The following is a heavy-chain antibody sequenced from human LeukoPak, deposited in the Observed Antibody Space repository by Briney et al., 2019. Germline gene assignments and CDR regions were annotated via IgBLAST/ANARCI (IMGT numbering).Heavy chain of an antibody. V-gene: IGHV3-7*04. CDR1: GFTFSSYW. J-gene: IGHJ4*02. CDR2: IKPDGSDQ. Sequence: GGSLSLSCAASGFTFSSYWMNWVRQAPGKGLEWVANIKPDGSDQYYVDSVKGRFTISRDNAKNSLYLQMNSLRAEDTAVYYCARENFQYWAQGTLVTVSS. CDR3: ARENFQY.